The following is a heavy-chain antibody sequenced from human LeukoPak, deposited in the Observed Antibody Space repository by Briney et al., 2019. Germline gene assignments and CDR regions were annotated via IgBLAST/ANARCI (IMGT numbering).Heavy chain of an antibody. J-gene: IGHJ4*02. V-gene: IGHV3-9*01. Sequence: GGSLRLSCAASGFTFDDYAMHWVRQAPGKGLEWVSGISWNSGSIGYADSVKGRFTISRDNAKNSLYLQMNSLRAEDTALYYCAKIYSYGRQNYFDYWGQGTLVTVSS. CDR2: ISWNSGSI. D-gene: IGHD5-18*01. CDR3: AKIYSYGRQNYFDY. CDR1: GFTFDDYA.